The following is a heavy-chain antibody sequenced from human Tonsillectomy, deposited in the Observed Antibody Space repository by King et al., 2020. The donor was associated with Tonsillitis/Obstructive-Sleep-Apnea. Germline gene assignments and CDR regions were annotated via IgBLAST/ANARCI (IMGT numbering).Heavy chain of an antibody. CDR3: AREGDYDDDNLGHFDP. Sequence: VQLVESGGGLVQPGGSLRLSCAASGFTFSGYSMNWVRQAPGKGLEWVSYISSSSTTVFYTASVRGRFTISRDNAKNSLYMQMNSLSDEDTAVYYCAREGDYDDDNLGHFDPWGQGTLVTVSS. D-gene: IGHD4-17*01. J-gene: IGHJ5*02. V-gene: IGHV3-48*02. CDR1: GFTFSGYS. CDR2: ISSSSTTV.